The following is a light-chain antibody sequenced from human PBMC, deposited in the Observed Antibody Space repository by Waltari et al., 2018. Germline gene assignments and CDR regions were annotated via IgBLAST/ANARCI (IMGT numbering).Light chain of an antibody. CDR2: DAS. V-gene: IGKV3D-20*01. J-gene: IGKJ4*01. CDR3: QQYYTAPPPT. CDR1: QTVSSNY. Sequence: EIVLTQSPATLSLSPGDSATLSCGASQTVSSNYLAWYQQKPGLAPRLLISDASIRATGIPDRFSGSGSGTDFTLTIDSLHAEDVAVYYCQQYYTAPPPTFGGGTKVEIK.